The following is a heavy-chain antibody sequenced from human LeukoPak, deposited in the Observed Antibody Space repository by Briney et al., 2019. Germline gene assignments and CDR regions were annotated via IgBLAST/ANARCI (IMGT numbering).Heavy chain of an antibody. D-gene: IGHD3-10*01. CDR2: IYYSGST. CDR1: GGSISSYY. CDR3: ASTSSIGFGELNYYMDV. V-gene: IGHV4-59*01. Sequence: SETLSLTCTVSGGSISSYYWSWIRQPPGKGLEWIGYIYYSGSTNYNPSLKSRVTISVDTSKNQFYLKLSSVTAADTAVYYCASTSSIGFGELNYYMDVWGKGTTVTVSS. J-gene: IGHJ6*03.